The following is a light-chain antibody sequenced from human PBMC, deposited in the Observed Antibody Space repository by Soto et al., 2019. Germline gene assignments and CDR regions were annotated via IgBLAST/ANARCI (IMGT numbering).Light chain of an antibody. Sequence: EIVMTQSPATLSVSPGERATLSCRASQSVSSKLAWFQQKPGQAPRLLIYFASTRATGIPARFSGSGSGTEFTLTISSLQSEDFAVYYCQQYGKLPITFGQGTRLEIK. CDR3: QQYGKLPIT. V-gene: IGKV3-15*01. CDR1: QSVSSK. CDR2: FAS. J-gene: IGKJ5*01.